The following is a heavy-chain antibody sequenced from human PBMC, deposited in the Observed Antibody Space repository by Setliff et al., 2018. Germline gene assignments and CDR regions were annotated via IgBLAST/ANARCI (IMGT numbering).Heavy chain of an antibody. CDR1: GFSLRIFW. CDR2: IKQDGSEK. CDR3: ARDRGGGLYDY. J-gene: IGHJ4*02. D-gene: IGHD3-16*01. V-gene: IGHV3-7*01. Sequence: LRLSCAASGFSLRIFWMSWVRQTPGRGPEWVATIKQDGSEKFYADSVKGRFTISRDNAKNSLFLQMNSLRAEDTAIYFCARDRGGGLYDYWGLGTLVTVS.